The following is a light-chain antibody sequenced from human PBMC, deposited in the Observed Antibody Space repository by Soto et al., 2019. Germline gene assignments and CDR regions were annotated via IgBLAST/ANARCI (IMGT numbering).Light chain of an antibody. V-gene: IGKV1-9*01. Sequence: IQLTQSPSSLSASVGDTATITCRASQAIGSYFAWYQQRPGTTPKLLIYSASTLHSGVPSRFSGSGSGTDFTLTISSLQPEDFATYYCQLVDSYPRTFGPGTTVEI. CDR3: QLVDSYPRT. CDR1: QAIGSY. CDR2: SAS. J-gene: IGKJ3*01.